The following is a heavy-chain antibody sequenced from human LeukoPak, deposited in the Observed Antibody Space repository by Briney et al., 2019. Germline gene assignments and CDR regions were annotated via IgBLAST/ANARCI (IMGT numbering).Heavy chain of an antibody. CDR1: GFIFSTYG. J-gene: IGHJ4*02. Sequence: PGGSLRLSYAASGFIFSTYGMYWVRQAPGKGLERVAFIRHDGSIKNYADSVKGRSTISRDNSKNTLYLQMNSLRAEDTAVYYCAKDSLADIDYWGQGTLVTVSS. CDR3: AKDSLADIDY. D-gene: IGHD3-16*01. V-gene: IGHV3-30*02. CDR2: IRHDGSIK.